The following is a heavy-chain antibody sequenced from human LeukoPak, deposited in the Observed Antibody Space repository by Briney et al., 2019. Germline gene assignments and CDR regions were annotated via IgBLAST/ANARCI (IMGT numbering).Heavy chain of an antibody. CDR2: VYYSGST. J-gene: IGHJ3*02. D-gene: IGHD5-18*01. V-gene: IGHV4-59*01. CDR3: ARDRTNIYGDAFDI. CDR1: GDSISTYY. Sequence: KTSETLSLTCTASGDSISTYYWSWVRQPPGKGLEWVGYVYYSGSTNYNPSLKSRVTISVDTSKNQFSLKLRSVTAADTAVYYCARDRTNIYGDAFDIWGQGTMVTVSS.